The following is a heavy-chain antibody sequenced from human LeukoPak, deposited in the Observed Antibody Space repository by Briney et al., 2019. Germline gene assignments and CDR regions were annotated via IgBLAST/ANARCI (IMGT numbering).Heavy chain of an antibody. CDR1: GYTFTSCD. V-gene: IGHV1-8*01. J-gene: IGHJ4*02. CDR2: MNPNSGNT. CDR3: ARGGLVATIDGGIDY. D-gene: IGHD5-12*01. Sequence: ASVKVSCKASGYTFTSCDINWVRQATGQGLEWMGWMNPNSGNTGYAQKFQGRVTMTRNTPISTAYMELSSLRSEVTAVYYCARGGLVATIDGGIDYWGQGTLVTVSS.